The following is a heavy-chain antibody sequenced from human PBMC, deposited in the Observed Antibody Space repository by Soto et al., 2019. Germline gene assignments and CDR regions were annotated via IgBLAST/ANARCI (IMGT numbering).Heavy chain of an antibody. J-gene: IGHJ4*02. CDR3: DY. CDR1: GFTFSSYS. Sequence: XXSLRLSCAASGFTFSSYSMNWVRQAPGKGLEWVSSISSSSSYIYYADSVKGRFTISRDNAKNSLYLQMNSLRAVYGDYIYIDYWGQGTLVTV. D-gene: IGHD4-17*01. V-gene: IGHV3-21*01. CDR2: ISSSSSYI.